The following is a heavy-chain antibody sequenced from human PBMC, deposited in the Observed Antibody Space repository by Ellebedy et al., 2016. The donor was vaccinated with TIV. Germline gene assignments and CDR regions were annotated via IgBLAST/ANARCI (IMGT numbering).Heavy chain of an antibody. D-gene: IGHD2-15*01. Sequence: GGSLRLSXAASGFTFSSYAMHWVRQAPGKGLEWVAVISYDGSNKYYADSVKGRFTISRDNSKNTLYLQMNSLRAEDTAVYYCARVLVGGGAFDYWGQGTLVTVSS. CDR1: GFTFSSYA. V-gene: IGHV3-30-3*01. J-gene: IGHJ4*02. CDR3: ARVLVGGGAFDY. CDR2: ISYDGSNK.